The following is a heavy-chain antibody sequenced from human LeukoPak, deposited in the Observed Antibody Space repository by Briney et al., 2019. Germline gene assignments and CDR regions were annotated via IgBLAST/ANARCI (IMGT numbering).Heavy chain of an antibody. Sequence: SETLSLTCTVSGYSISSGYYWGWIRQPRGKGLEWIGSIYHSGSTYYNPSLKSRVTISVDTSKNQFSLRLTSVTAADTAVYYCARDLHPYDFWSGRLDYWGQGTLVTVSS. CDR1: GYSISSGYY. CDR2: IYHSGST. CDR3: ARDLHPYDFWSGRLDY. J-gene: IGHJ4*02. V-gene: IGHV4-38-2*02. D-gene: IGHD3-3*01.